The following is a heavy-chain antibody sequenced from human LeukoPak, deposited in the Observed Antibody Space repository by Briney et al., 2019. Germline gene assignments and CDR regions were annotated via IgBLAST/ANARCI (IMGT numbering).Heavy chain of an antibody. J-gene: IGHJ3*02. D-gene: IGHD6-19*01. CDR1: GFTFSSYA. Sequence: PGGSLRLSCAASGFTFSSYAMSWVRQAPGKGLEWVAVIWYDGSNKYYADSVKGRFTISRDNSKNTLYLQMNSLRAEDTAVYYCAKDGEQWLVVGGAFDIWGQGTMVTVSS. V-gene: IGHV3-33*06. CDR2: IWYDGSNK. CDR3: AKDGEQWLVVGGAFDI.